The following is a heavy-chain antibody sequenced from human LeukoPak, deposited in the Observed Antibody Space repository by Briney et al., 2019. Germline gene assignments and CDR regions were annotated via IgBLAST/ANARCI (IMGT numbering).Heavy chain of an antibody. CDR1: GFTFSSYA. D-gene: IGHD6-19*01. CDR2: ISGSGGST. J-gene: IGHJ4*02. Sequence: PGGSLRLSCAASGFTFSSYAMSWVRQAPGKGLEWVSAISGSGGSTYYADSVKGRFTISRDNSKNTLYLQMSSLRAEDTAVYYCARGGYSSGWSFMGDYWGQGTLVTVSS. CDR3: ARGGYSSGWSFMGDY. V-gene: IGHV3-23*01.